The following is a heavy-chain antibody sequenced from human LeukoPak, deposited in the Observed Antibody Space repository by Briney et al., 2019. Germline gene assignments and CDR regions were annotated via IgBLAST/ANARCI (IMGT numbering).Heavy chain of an antibody. V-gene: IGHV4-59*12. D-gene: IGHD2-8*01. CDR1: GGSISSYY. J-gene: IGHJ4*02. Sequence: SETLSLTCTVSGGSISSYYWSWIRQPPGKGLEWIGYIYYSGSTNYNPSLKSRVTISVDTSKNQFSLKLSSATAADTAVYYCARGYCTNAVCSLGPTQAWGQGTLVTVSS. CDR2: IYYSGST. CDR3: ARGYCTNAVCSLGPTQA.